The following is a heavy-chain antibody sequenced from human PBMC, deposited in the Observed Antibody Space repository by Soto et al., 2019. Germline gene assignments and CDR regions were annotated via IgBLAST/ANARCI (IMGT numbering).Heavy chain of an antibody. V-gene: IGHV3-30*18. CDR3: AKSHDSGWDQFDY. CDR1: GFTFSNYD. Sequence: QVQVVESGGGVVQPGRSLRLSCAASGFTFSNYDMHWVREAPGKGLEWVAVIAYDGSNKYYADSVKGRFTISRDNSKNTLYLEMNSLRAEDTAVYYCAKSHDSGWDQFDYWGQGTLVTVSS. J-gene: IGHJ4*02. D-gene: IGHD6-19*01. CDR2: IAYDGSNK.